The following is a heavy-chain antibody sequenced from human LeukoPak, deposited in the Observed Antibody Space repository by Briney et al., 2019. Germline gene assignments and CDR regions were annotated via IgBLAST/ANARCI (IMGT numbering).Heavy chain of an antibody. CDR2: IKQDGSEK. J-gene: IGHJ4*02. V-gene: IGHV3-7*01. CDR3: ARDRQIAY. CDR1: GFTFSNYW. Sequence: PGGSLRLSCAASGFTFSNYWMTWVRPAPGKGLEWVANIKQDGSEKHYVDSVKGRFTISRDNAKNSVYLQMNSRRADDTAVYYCARDRQIAYWGQGTLVTVSS.